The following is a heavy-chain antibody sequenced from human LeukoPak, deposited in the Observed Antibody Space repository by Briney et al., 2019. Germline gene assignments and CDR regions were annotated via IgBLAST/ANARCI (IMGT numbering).Heavy chain of an antibody. D-gene: IGHD6-6*01. CDR2: IYYSGST. V-gene: IGHV4-39*07. CDR3: ARDFFPYSSSSLVVGPPVDY. Sequence: SETLSLTCTVSGGSISSSSYYWGWIRQPPGKGLEWIGSIYYSGSTYYNPSLKSRVTISVDTSKNQFSLKLTSVTAADTAVYYCARDFFPYSSSSLVVGPPVDYWGQGTLVTVSS. J-gene: IGHJ4*02. CDR1: GGSISSSSYY.